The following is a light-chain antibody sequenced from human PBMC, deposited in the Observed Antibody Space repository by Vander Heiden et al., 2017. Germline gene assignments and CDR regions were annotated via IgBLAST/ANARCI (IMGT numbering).Light chain of an antibody. CDR3: QQSYSTPRMYT. Sequence: DIQMTQSPSSLSASVGDRVTITCRASQSISSYLNWYQQKPGKAPKLLIYAASSLQSGVPSRFSCSGSGTDFTLTISSLQPEDFATYYCQQSYSTPRMYTFGRGTKLEIK. CDR1: QSISSY. J-gene: IGKJ2*01. CDR2: AAS. V-gene: IGKV1-39*01.